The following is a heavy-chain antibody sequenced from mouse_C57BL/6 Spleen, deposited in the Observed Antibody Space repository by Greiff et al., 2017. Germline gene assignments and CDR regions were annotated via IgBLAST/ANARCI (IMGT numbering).Heavy chain of an antibody. CDR2: INSGSSNI. V-gene: IGHV5-17*01. CDR1: GFTFSDYG. CDR3: AREGYSYFAWFAY. Sequence: EVQVVESGGGLVKPGGSLKLSCAASGFTFSDYGMHWVRQAPEKGLEWVAYINSGSSNIYYADTVKGRFTFARYNAKNTLFLQMTSLRSEDAAMYYCAREGYSYFAWFAYWGQGTLVTVSA. D-gene: IGHD2-12*01. J-gene: IGHJ3*01.